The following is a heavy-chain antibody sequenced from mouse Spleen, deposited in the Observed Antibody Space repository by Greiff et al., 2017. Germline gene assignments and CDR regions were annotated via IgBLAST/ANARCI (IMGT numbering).Heavy chain of an antibody. D-gene: IGHD1-2*01. J-gene: IGHJ2*01. V-gene: IGHV1-63*01. Sequence: VQLQQSGAELVRPGTSVKISCKASGYAFTNYWLGWVKQRPGHGLEWIGDIYPGSGNTYYNEKFKGKATLTADKSSSTAYMQLSSLTSEDSAVYFCARRGYYGYNYWGQGTTLTVSS. CDR1: GYAFTNYW. CDR3: ARRGYYGYNY. CDR2: IYPGSGNT.